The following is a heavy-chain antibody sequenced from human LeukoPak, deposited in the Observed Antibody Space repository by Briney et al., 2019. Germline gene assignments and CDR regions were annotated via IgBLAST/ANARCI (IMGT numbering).Heavy chain of an antibody. J-gene: IGHJ6*03. Sequence: ASVKVSCKASGYTFTGYYMHWVRQAPGQGLEWMGGIIPIFGTANYAQKFQGRVTITADESTSTAYMELSSLRSEDTAVYYCARSSKLVVVPAARNYYYYYMDVWGKGTTVTVSS. V-gene: IGHV1-69*13. CDR3: ARSSKLVVVPAARNYYYYYMDV. D-gene: IGHD2-2*01. CDR2: IIPIFGTA. CDR1: GYTFTGYY.